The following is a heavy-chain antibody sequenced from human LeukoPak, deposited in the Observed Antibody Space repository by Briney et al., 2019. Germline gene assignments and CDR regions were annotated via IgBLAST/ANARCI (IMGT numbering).Heavy chain of an antibody. CDR3: AKDSWFDP. V-gene: IGHV3-43*01. Sequence: GGSLRLFCAASGFSFDDYTMHWVRQAPGKGLEWVSLISWDGGSTYYADSVKGRFTISRDNSKNSLYLQMNSLRTVDTALYYCAKDSWFDPWGQGTLVTVSS. J-gene: IGHJ5*02. CDR2: ISWDGGST. CDR1: GFSFDDYT.